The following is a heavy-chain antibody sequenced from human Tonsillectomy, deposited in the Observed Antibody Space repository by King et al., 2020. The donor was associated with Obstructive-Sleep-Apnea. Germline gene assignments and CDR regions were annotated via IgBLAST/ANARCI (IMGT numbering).Heavy chain of an antibody. CDR1: GYSFTTYW. Sequence: VHLVESGAEVKKPVESLKISCKGSGYSFTTYWIGWLRQLPGKGLEWMGIIYPDDSYTRYNPSFQGQVTIPADKSISTAFLQWSSLKASDTAMYYCARHPYSSGWSGFDYWGQGTLVTVSS. J-gene: IGHJ4*02. CDR3: ARHPYSSGWSGFDY. CDR2: IYPDDSYT. D-gene: IGHD6-19*01. V-gene: IGHV5-51*01.